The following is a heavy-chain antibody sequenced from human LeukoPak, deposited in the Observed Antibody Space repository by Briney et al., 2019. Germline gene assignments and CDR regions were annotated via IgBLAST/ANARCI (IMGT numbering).Heavy chain of an antibody. Sequence: SETPSLTCTVSGGSISSSSYYWGWLRQPPGKGLEWIGSIYYSGSNYYNTSLKSRATTSLNTSKSQFSLNLSSVTAADTAGYYCARDRYYYGSGRYVFYYWGEGTLVAVSS. V-gene: IGHV4-39*07. CDR1: GGSISSSSYY. J-gene: IGHJ4*02. CDR3: ARDRYYYGSGRYVFYY. D-gene: IGHD3-10*01. CDR2: IYYSGSN.